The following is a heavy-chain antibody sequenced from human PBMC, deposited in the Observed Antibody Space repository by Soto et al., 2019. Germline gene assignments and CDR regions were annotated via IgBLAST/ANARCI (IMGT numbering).Heavy chain of an antibody. CDR2: IYYSGST. CDR1: GGSISSYY. J-gene: IGHJ5*02. Sequence: SETLSLTCTVSGGSISSYYWSWIRQPPGKGLEWTGYIYYSGSTNYNPSLKSRVTISVDTSKNQFSLKLSSVTAADTAVYYCAREGRGYYDSSAYRGWFDPWGQGTLVTVSS. CDR3: AREGRGYYDSSAYRGWFDP. V-gene: IGHV4-59*01. D-gene: IGHD3-22*01.